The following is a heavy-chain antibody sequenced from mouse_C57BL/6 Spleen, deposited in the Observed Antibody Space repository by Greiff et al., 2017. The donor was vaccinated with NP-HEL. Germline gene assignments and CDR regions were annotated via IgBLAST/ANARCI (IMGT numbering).Heavy chain of an antibody. J-gene: IGHJ3*01. D-gene: IGHD4-1*01. CDR1: GFSFNTYA. CDR3: VRLGREAY. CDR2: IRSKSNNYAT. Sequence: EVKLQESGGGLVQPKGSLKLSCAASGFSFNTYAMNWVRQAPGQGLEWVARIRSKSNNYATYYADSVKDRFTIARDDSESMLYLQMNNLKTEDTAMYYCVRLGREAYWGQGTLVTVSA. V-gene: IGHV10-1*01.